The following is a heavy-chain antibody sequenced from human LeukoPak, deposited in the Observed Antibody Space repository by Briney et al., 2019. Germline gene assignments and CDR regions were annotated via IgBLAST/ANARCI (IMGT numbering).Heavy chain of an antibody. J-gene: IGHJ6*02. V-gene: IGHV3-21*01. CDR1: GFTSSSYS. Sequence: GGSLRLSCAASGFTSSSYSMNWVRQAPGQGLEWVSSISSSSSYTYYADSVKGQFTISRDNAKNSLYLQMNSLRAEDTAVYYCARLTTVTTSYYYYGMDVWGQGTTVTVSS. CDR3: ARLTTVTTSYYYYGMDV. CDR2: ISSSSSYT. D-gene: IGHD4-17*01.